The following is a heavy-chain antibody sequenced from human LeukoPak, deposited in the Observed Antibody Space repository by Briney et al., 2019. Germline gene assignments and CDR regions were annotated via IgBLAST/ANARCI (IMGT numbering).Heavy chain of an antibody. CDR1: GLTFSSYW. Sequence: PGGSLRLSCAASGLTFSSYWMHWVRQDPGKGPVWVSRIDPDGTSTSYADSVKGRFTISRGNAKNTLYLQMNSLRAEDAAVYYCSAHETLIVVRPLDYWGQGTVVTVSS. CDR2: IDPDGTST. V-gene: IGHV3-74*01. D-gene: IGHD3-22*01. J-gene: IGHJ4*02. CDR3: SAHETLIVVRPLDY.